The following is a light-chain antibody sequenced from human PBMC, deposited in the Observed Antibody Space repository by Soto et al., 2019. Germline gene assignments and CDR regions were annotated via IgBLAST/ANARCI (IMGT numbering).Light chain of an antibody. Sequence: QAVVTQEPSLTVSPGGTVTLTCGSSTGAVTSGHYPYWIQQKPGQAPTTLIYDTNNKHSWTPARFSGSLLGGKAALTLSGAQPEDDAEYYCLLSYSGARVVFGGGTKLTVL. CDR1: TGAVTSGHY. CDR3: LLSYSGARVV. J-gene: IGLJ2*01. V-gene: IGLV7-46*01. CDR2: DTN.